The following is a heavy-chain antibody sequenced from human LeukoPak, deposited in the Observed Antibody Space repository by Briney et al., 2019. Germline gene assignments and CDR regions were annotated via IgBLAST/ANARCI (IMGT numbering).Heavy chain of an antibody. CDR2: ISGSGGST. J-gene: IGHJ5*02. CDR3: AKDVSAGIAADGFDP. V-gene: IGHV3-23*01. CDR1: GFTLSSYA. Sequence: GRSLRLSCAASGFTLSSYAMSWVRQAPGKGLEWVSAISGSGGSTYYADSVKGRFTISRDNSKNTLYLQMNSLRAEDTAVYYCAKDVSAGIAADGFDPWGQGTLVTVSS. D-gene: IGHD6-13*01.